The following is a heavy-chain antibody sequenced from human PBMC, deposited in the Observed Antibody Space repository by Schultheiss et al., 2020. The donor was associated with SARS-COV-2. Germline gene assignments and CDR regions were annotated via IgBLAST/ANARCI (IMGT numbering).Heavy chain of an antibody. J-gene: IGHJ6*03. CDR2: ISYDGSNK. V-gene: IGHV3-30*04. Sequence: GGSLRLSCAASGFTFSSYAMHWVRQAPGKGLEWVAVISYDGSNKYYADSVKGRFTISRDNSKNTLYLQMSSLRAEDTAVYYCARGWRSFHMDVWGKGTTVTVSS. D-gene: IGHD5-24*01. CDR3: ARGWRSFHMDV. CDR1: GFTFSSYA.